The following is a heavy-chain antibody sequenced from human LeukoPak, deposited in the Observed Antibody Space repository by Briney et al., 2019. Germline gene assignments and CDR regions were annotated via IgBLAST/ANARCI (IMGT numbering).Heavy chain of an antibody. Sequence: ASVNVSCTASGYTFTGYYMHWVRQAPGQGLEWMGRINPNSGGTNYARKFQGRVTMTRDTSISTAYMELSRLRSDDTAVYYCAREYYDSSGYYYPFDYWGQGTLVTVSS. CDR2: INPNSGGT. V-gene: IGHV1-2*06. D-gene: IGHD3-22*01. CDR1: GYTFTGYY. CDR3: AREYYDSSGYYYPFDY. J-gene: IGHJ4*02.